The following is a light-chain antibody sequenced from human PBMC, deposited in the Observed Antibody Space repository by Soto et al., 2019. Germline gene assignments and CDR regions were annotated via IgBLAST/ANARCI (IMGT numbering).Light chain of an antibody. CDR2: EVS. V-gene: IGLV2-14*01. CDR1: SSDVGGDNS. J-gene: IGLJ3*02. CDR3: ATWDDTLTGPSWV. Sequence: QSVLTQPASVSGSPGQSIAISCTGTSSDVGGDNSVSWYQQHPGKAPKLIIYEVSNRPSGVSDRFSGSKSATSASLAISDLRSEDEADYYCATWDDTLTGPSWVFGGGTKLTVL.